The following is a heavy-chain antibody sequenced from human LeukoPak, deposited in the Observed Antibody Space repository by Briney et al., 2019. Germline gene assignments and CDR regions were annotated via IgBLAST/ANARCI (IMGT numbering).Heavy chain of an antibody. CDR1: GGSVSSGSYY. V-gene: IGHV4-61*01. CDR2: IYYSGTT. J-gene: IGHJ4*02. Sequence: SETLSLTCTVSGGSVSSGSYYWSWIRQPPGKGLEWIGYIYYSGTTNYTPSLKSRVTISLDTSKNQFSLKLSSVTAADTAVYYCASLRDGYNFVDDYWGQGTLSPSPQ. CDR3: ASLRDGYNFVDDY. D-gene: IGHD5-24*01.